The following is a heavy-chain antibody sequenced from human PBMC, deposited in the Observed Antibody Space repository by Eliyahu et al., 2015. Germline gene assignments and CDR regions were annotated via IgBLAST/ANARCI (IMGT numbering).Heavy chain of an antibody. CDR3: ARGGSIRPYDS. CDR1: GFXLRTYS. V-gene: IGHV3-21*01. CDR2: ISSDSSYI. D-gene: IGHD2-21*01. J-gene: IGHJ4*02. Sequence: EVQLVESGGGLVKPGGXXRLSCGAXGFXLRTYSMNXVRQAPGKGLEWVSFISSDSSYIYYADSVRGRFTISRDNAKNSLYLQMSSLRAEDTAVYFCARGGSIRPYDSWGQGTLVTVSS.